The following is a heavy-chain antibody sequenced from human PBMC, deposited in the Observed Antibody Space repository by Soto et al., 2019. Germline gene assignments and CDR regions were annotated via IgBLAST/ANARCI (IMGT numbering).Heavy chain of an antibody. J-gene: IGHJ3*01. CDR3: ASDFCFSGTCYDDAFDL. CDR1: GYTFNTYA. CDR2: INAGNGDT. Sequence: ASVKVSCKASGYTFNTYAMHWVRQAPGQRLEWMGWINAGNGDTKYSQRFQGRVTITRDTSATTAYMELSSLTSEDTAIYYCASDFCFSGTCYDDAFDLWGQGSMVTVSS. D-gene: IGHD2-15*01. V-gene: IGHV1-3*01.